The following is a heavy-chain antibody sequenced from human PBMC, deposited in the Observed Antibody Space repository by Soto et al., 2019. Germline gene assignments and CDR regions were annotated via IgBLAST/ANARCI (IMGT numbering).Heavy chain of an antibody. D-gene: IGHD3-10*01. CDR2: ISYDGSNK. J-gene: IGHJ6*02. V-gene: IGHV3-30-3*01. CDR1: GFTFSSYA. Sequence: GGSLRLSCAASGFTFSSYAMHWVRQAPGKGLEWVAVISYDGSNKYYADSVKGRFTISRDNSKNTLYLQMNSLRAEDTAVYYCARDRDVLWFGELPRLSMDVWGQGTTVTAP. CDR3: ARDRDVLWFGELPRLSMDV.